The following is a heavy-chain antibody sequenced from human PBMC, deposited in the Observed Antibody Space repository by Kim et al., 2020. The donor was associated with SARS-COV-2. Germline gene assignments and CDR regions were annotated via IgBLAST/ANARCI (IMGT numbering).Heavy chain of an antibody. CDR2: INAGNGNT. V-gene: IGHV1-3*01. D-gene: IGHD6-13*01. J-gene: IGHJ4*02. CDR1: GYTFTSYA. Sequence: ASVKVFCKASGYTFTSYAMHWVRQAPGQRLEWMGWINAGNGNTKYSQKFQGRVTITRDTSASTAYMELSSLRSEDTAVYYCARPIAAAGRVFDYWGQGTLGTVSS. CDR3: ARPIAAAGRVFDY.